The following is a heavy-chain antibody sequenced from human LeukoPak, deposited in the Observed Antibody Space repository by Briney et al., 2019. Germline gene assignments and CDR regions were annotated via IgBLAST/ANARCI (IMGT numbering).Heavy chain of an antibody. CDR1: GYTFTSYY. CDR2: INPSGGST. Sequence: GASVKVSCKASGYTFTSYYMHWVRQAPGQGLEWMGIINPSGGSTSYAQKFQGRVTMTRDMSTSTVYMELSSLRSEDTAVYYCARARQGYYDSSGYYVGAFDIWGQGTMVTVSS. V-gene: IGHV1-46*01. J-gene: IGHJ3*02. D-gene: IGHD3-22*01. CDR3: ARARQGYYDSSGYYVGAFDI.